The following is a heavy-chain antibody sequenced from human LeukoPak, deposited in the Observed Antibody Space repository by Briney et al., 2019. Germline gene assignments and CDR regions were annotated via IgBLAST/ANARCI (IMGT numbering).Heavy chain of an antibody. V-gene: IGHV3-30*18. CDR2: ISYDGSNK. D-gene: IGHD4-23*01. Sequence: GGSLRLSCAASGFTFSSYGMHWVRQAPGKGLEWVAVISYDGSNKYYADSVKGRFTISRDNSKNTLYLQMNSLRAEDTAVYYCAEDDYYGGNSFDYWGQGTLVTVSS. CDR3: AEDDYYGGNSFDY. CDR1: GFTFSSYG. J-gene: IGHJ4*02.